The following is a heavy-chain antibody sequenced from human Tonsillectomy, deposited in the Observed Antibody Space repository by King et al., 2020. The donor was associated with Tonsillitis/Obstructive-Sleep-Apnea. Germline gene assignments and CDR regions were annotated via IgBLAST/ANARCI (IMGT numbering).Heavy chain of an antibody. Sequence: QLLQSGAEVKKPGESLKISCKGSGYSFTSYWIGWVRQMPGKGLEWMGIIYPGDSHTRYSPSFQGQVTISADKSISPAYLQWSSLKASETAMYYCARSKVGIVVVPAAPFDYWGQGTLVTVSS. V-gene: IGHV5-51*01. J-gene: IGHJ4*02. CDR2: IYPGDSHT. D-gene: IGHD2-2*01. CDR1: GYSFTSYW. CDR3: ARSKVGIVVVPAAPFDY.